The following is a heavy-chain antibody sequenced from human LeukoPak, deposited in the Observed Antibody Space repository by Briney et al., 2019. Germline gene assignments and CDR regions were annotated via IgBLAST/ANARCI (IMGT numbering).Heavy chain of an antibody. CDR3: AREGDPPGFYYYHLLDV. CDR1: GFDFSIYA. J-gene: IGHJ6*03. Sequence: KPGGSLRLSCAASGFDFSIYAIDWVRQAPGRGLEWVSSISSGSSFQNYADSVRGRFTISRDNAKNSVYLQMNRLRGEDTAVYFCAREGDPPGFYYYHLLDVWGKGTTVTVSS. CDR2: ISSGSSFQ. V-gene: IGHV3-21*01. D-gene: IGHD3-16*01.